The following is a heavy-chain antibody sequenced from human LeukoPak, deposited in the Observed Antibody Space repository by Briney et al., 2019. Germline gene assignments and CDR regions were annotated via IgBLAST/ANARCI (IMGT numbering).Heavy chain of an antibody. Sequence: ASVKVSCKASGGTFSSYAISWVRQAPGQGLEWMGRIIPILGIANYAQKFQGRVTITADKSTSTAYMELSSLRSEDTAVYYCARGYCSSTSCPPFDYWGQGTLVTVSS. CDR2: IIPILGIA. CDR3: ARGYCSSTSCPPFDY. D-gene: IGHD2-2*01. V-gene: IGHV1-69*04. CDR1: GGTFSSYA. J-gene: IGHJ4*02.